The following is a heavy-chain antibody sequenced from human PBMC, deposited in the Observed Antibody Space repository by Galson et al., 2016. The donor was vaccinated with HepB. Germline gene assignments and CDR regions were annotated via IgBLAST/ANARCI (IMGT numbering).Heavy chain of an antibody. CDR1: RFTFTDYW. Sequence: SLRLSCAASRFTFTDYWMSWVRQAPGKGLEWVSDISGSSAYTNYADSVKGRVTISRDNAKKSLYLQLNSLRAEDTAVYYCAREGGGNSYAGNAFDIWGQGTMLTVSS. CDR2: ISGSSAYT. J-gene: IGHJ3*02. D-gene: IGHD4-23*01. CDR3: AREGGGNSYAGNAFDI. V-gene: IGHV3-11*05.